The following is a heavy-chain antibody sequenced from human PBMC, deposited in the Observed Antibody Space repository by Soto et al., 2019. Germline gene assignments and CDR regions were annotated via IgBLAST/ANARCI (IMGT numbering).Heavy chain of an antibody. J-gene: IGHJ4*02. CDR2: INPSDSYT. V-gene: IGHV5-10-1*01. CDR1: GYSFTSYW. CDR3: ARLGYCTGTSCYTFDS. D-gene: IGHD2-2*02. Sequence: GGSLKISCQGSGYSFTSYWIGWVRQRPGKGLEWMGRINPSDSYTTYSPSFQGHVTISTDKSFSTAYLQWSGLKASDTAMYYCARLGYCTGTSCYTFDSWGQGTLVTVSS.